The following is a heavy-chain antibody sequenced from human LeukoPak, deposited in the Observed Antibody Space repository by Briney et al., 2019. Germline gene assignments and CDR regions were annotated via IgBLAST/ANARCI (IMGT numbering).Heavy chain of an antibody. CDR2: IYSGGST. CDR1: GFTVSSNY. J-gene: IGHJ4*02. CDR3: ARAYYYGSGIFDY. V-gene: IGHV3-53*01. D-gene: IGHD3-10*01. Sequence: PGGSLGLSCAASGFTVSSNYMSWVRQAPGKGLEWVSVIYSGGSTYYADSVKGRFTISRDNSKNTLYLQMNSLRAEDTAVYYCARAYYYGSGIFDYWGQGTLVTVSS.